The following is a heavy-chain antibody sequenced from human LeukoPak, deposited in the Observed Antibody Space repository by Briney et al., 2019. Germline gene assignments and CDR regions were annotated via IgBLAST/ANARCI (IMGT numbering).Heavy chain of an antibody. CDR2: IYYSGST. CDR1: GGSISSGGYY. CDR3: AREAPQLRFDYYHGMDV. Sequence: SQTLSLTCTVSGGSISSGGYYWSWIRQHPGKGLEWIGYIYYSGSTYYNPSLKSRVTISVDTSKNQFSLKLSSVTAADTAVYYCAREAPQLRFDYYHGMDVWGQGTTVTVSS. D-gene: IGHD3-10*01. J-gene: IGHJ6*02. V-gene: IGHV4-31*03.